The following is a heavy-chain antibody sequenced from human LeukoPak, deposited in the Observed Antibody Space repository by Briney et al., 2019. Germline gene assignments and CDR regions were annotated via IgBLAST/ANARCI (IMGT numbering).Heavy chain of an antibody. Sequence: ASETLSLTCTVSGGSVNSGRYYWSWIRQPAGKGLEWIGRIYTSGSTNYNPSLKSRVTMSVDPSKNQFSLKLSSVTAADTAVYYCARVAIVDTSMVTRIYFFDYWGQGTLVTVSS. CDR3: ARVAIVDTSMVTRIYFFDY. CDR1: GGSVNSGRYY. D-gene: IGHD5-18*01. V-gene: IGHV4-61*02. CDR2: IYTSGST. J-gene: IGHJ4*02.